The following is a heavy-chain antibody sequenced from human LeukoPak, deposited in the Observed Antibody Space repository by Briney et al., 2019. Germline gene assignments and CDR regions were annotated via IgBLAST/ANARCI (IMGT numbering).Heavy chain of an antibody. V-gene: IGHV1-18*01. CDR3: ARGARAPAKYCSSTSCYGGVGWFDP. CDR1: GYTFTSYG. CDR2: ISAYNGNT. Sequence: GASVKVSCKASGYTFTSYGISWVRQAPGQGLEWMGWISAYNGNTNYAQKLQGRVTMTTDTSTSTAYMELRSLRSDDTAVYYCARGARAPAKYCSSTSCYGGVGWFDPWGQGTLVTVSS. D-gene: IGHD2-2*01. J-gene: IGHJ5*02.